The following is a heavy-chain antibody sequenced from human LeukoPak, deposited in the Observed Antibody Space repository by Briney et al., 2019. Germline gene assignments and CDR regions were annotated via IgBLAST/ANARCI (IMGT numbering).Heavy chain of an antibody. Sequence: PSETLSLTCTVSGGSISSYYWSWIRQPPGKGLEWIGYIYYSGSTNYNPSLKSRVTISVDTSRNQFSLKLSSVTAADTAVYYCARDSSGAGYCSGGSCFDAFDIWGQGTMVTVSS. CDR2: IYYSGST. D-gene: IGHD2-15*01. J-gene: IGHJ3*02. V-gene: IGHV4-59*01. CDR1: GGSISSYY. CDR3: ARDSSGAGYCSGGSCFDAFDI.